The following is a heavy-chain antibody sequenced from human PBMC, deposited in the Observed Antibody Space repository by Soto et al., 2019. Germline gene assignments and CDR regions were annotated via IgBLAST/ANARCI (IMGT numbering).Heavy chain of an antibody. Sequence: GEALKISGEGAGYSFTDYWSGWIRQMPGKGLEWMGIIYPGDSDTRYSPSFQGQVTFSADKSTSSAYLQWSSLKASDTAIYFCARRARGNWAFDYWGQGTLVTVSS. V-gene: IGHV5-51*01. CDR3: ARRARGNWAFDY. CDR2: IYPGDSDT. J-gene: IGHJ4*02. D-gene: IGHD3-16*01. CDR1: GYSFTDYW.